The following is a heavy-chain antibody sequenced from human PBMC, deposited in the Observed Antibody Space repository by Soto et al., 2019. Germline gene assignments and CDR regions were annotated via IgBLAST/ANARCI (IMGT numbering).Heavy chain of an antibody. CDR1: VFTFSSYG. Sequence: PWWSLRLSCSASVFTFSSYGMHWVRQGPGKGLEWVALITSDGSNKYYADSVKGRFTISRDNSKNTLYLQMDSLRAEDTAVYYCASRGSFDIWGQGTMVTVSS. CDR2: ITSDGSNK. V-gene: IGHV3-30*03. J-gene: IGHJ3*02. CDR3: ASRGSFDI.